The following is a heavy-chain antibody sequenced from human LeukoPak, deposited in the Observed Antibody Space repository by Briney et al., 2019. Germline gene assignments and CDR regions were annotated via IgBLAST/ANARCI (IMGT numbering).Heavy chain of an antibody. J-gene: IGHJ6*03. Sequence: PGRSLRLSCAASGFTFSSYGMHWVRQAPGKGLEWVAVTSYDGSNKYYADSVKGRFTISRDNSKNTLYLQMNSLRAEDTAVYYCARVKSSPNMVRGVIIQLRYYYYMDVWGKGTTVTISS. CDR2: TSYDGSNK. CDR3: ARVKSSPNMVRGVIIQLRYYYYMDV. D-gene: IGHD3-10*01. CDR1: GFTFSSYG. V-gene: IGHV3-30*03.